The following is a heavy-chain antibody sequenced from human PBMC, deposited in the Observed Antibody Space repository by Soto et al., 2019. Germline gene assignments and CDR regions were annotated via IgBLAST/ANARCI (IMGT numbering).Heavy chain of an antibody. V-gene: IGHV3-23*01. CDR3: AKEGDIHDFWSGYGLDV. Sequence: GSLRLSCAASGFTFSNYAMSWVRQAPGKGLGWVSAINYSGKTTYNADSVKGRFTISRDNSKNTLYLQMNPLRAEDTAVYYCAKEGDIHDFWSGYGLDVWGQGTTVTVSS. CDR2: INYSGKTT. J-gene: IGHJ6*02. CDR1: GFTFSNYA. D-gene: IGHD3-3*01.